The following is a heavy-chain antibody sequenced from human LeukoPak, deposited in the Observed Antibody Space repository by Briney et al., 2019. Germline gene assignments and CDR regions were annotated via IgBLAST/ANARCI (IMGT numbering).Heavy chain of an antibody. CDR2: TRYDGSNK. CDR3: AKDISDYGDHYVHDY. CDR1: GFTFSSYG. V-gene: IGHV3-30*02. D-gene: IGHD4-17*01. J-gene: IGHJ4*02. Sequence: GGSLRLSCAASGFTFSSYGMHWVRQAPGKGLEWVAFTRYDGSNKYYADSVKGRFTISRDNSRNTLYLQMNSLRADDTAVYYCAKDISDYGDHYVHDYWGQGTLVIVSS.